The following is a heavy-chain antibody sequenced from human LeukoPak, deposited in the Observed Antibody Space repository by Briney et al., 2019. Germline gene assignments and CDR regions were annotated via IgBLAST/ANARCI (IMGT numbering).Heavy chain of an antibody. CDR2: IYYSGST. V-gene: IGHV4-59*01. D-gene: IGHD3-10*01. CDR3: ASTDRGWFGELLRFDP. CDR1: GGSISSYY. J-gene: IGHJ5*02. Sequence: SETLSLTCTVSGGSISSYYWSWIRQPPGKGLEWIGYIYYSGSTNHNPSLKSRVTISVDTSKNQFSLKLSSVTAADTAVYYCASTDRGWFGELLRFDPWGQGTLVTVSS.